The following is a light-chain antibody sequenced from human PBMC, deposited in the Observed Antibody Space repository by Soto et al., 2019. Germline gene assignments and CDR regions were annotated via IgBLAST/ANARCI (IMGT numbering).Light chain of an antibody. Sequence: SALTQPPSASGSPGESVTISCTGTSTDVGGYNYVSWYQRHPGKAPKLIIYEVNKRPSGVPDRFSGSKSGNTASLTVSGLQAEDEADYYCSSYLNYNSEVFGTGTKVTVL. J-gene: IGLJ1*01. CDR1: STDVGGYNY. CDR3: SSYLNYNSEV. V-gene: IGLV2-8*01. CDR2: EVN.